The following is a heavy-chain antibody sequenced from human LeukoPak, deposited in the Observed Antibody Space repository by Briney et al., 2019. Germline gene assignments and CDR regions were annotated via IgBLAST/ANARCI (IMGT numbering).Heavy chain of an antibody. CDR2: ISYDGSNK. V-gene: IGHV3-30*18. Sequence: PGGSLRLSCAASGFTFSSYGMHWVRQAPGKGLEWVAVISYDGSNKYYADSVKGRFTISRDNSKNTLYLQMNSLRAEDTAVYYCAKDLYDILTPYGMDVWGQGTTVTVSS. CDR3: AKDLYDILTPYGMDV. CDR1: GFTFSSYG. J-gene: IGHJ6*02. D-gene: IGHD3-9*01.